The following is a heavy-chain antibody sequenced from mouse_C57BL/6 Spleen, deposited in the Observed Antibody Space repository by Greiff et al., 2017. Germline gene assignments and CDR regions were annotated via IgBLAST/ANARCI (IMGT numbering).Heavy chain of an antibody. Sequence: QVQLQQSGPELVKPGASVKISCKASGYAFSSSWMNWVKQRPGKGLEWIGRIYPGDGDTNYNGKFKGKATLTADKSSSTAYMQLSSLTSEDSAVYFCANYDGLSYYYAMDYWGQGTSVTVSS. V-gene: IGHV1-82*01. D-gene: IGHD2-4*01. CDR3: ANYDGLSYYYAMDY. J-gene: IGHJ4*01. CDR2: IYPGDGDT. CDR1: GYAFSSSW.